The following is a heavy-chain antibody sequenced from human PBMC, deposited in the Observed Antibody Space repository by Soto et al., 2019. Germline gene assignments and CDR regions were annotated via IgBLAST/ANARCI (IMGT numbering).Heavy chain of an antibody. CDR1: GGSISSGDYY. D-gene: IGHD3-22*01. Sequence: LSLTCTVSGGSISSGDYYWSWIRQPPGKGLEWIGYIYYSGSTYYNPSLKSRVTISVDTSKNQFSLKLSSVTAADTAGYYCARTHDSSGYYSHYFDYWRQGTLVTVSS. J-gene: IGHJ4*02. CDR2: IYYSGST. V-gene: IGHV4-30-4*01. CDR3: ARTHDSSGYYSHYFDY.